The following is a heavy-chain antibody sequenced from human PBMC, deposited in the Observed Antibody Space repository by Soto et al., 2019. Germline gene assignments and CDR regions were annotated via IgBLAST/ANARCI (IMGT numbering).Heavy chain of an antibody. V-gene: IGHV4-59*08. CDR2: IYYSGST. J-gene: IGHJ4*02. D-gene: IGHD5-12*01. Sequence: LAIGCAVCGGCISISVWGGIRQTPGKGLEWIGYIYYSGSTNYNPSLKSRATISVDTSKNQFSLKLSSVTAADTAVYYCARRPSGSDSVGGFYLFYWGKGTLVTVSS. CDR3: ARRPSGSDSVGGFYLFY. CDR1: GGCISISV.